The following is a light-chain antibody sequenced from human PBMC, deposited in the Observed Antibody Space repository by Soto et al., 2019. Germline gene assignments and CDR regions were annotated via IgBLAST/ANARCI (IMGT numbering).Light chain of an antibody. J-gene: IGKJ2*01. Sequence: IQMTQSPSSLSASVGDRVTITCQARRDIDNYLNWYQQKPGKAPNLLIYDASNLETGVPLRFSGSRSRTHFTLTISRLQPEDIGTYYCHQYDNRPFTFGKGNNLEIK. CDR3: HQYDNRPFT. CDR1: RDIDNY. V-gene: IGKV1-33*01. CDR2: DAS.